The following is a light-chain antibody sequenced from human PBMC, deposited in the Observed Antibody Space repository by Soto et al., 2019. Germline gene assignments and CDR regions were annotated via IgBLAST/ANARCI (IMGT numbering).Light chain of an antibody. Sequence: EILLTQSPATLSLSPGERATLSCRASQSVSSFLAWYQQKPGQAPRLLIYDASNRATGVPPRFSGSGSGTDLTLTISSLEPEDFAVYYCQQRSAWLTFGGGTKVEIK. J-gene: IGKJ4*01. CDR1: QSVSSF. CDR2: DAS. V-gene: IGKV3-11*01. CDR3: QQRSAWLT.